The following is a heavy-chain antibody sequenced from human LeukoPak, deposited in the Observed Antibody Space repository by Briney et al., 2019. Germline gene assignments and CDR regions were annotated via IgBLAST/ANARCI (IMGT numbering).Heavy chain of an antibody. J-gene: IGHJ5*02. CDR3: ARDPRPRYCSGGSCYFNWFDP. Sequence: PGRSLRLSCAASGFTFSSYAMYWVRQAPGKGLEWVAVISYDGSNKYYADSVKGRFTISRDNSKNTLYLQMNSLRAEDTAVYYCARDPRPRYCSGGSCYFNWFDPWGQGTLVTVSS. D-gene: IGHD2-15*01. CDR1: GFTFSSYA. V-gene: IGHV3-30*04. CDR2: ISYDGSNK.